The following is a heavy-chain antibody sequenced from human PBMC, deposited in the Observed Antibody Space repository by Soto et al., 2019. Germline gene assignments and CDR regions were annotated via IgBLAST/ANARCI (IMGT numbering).Heavy chain of an antibody. J-gene: IGHJ4*02. Sequence: GGSLRLSCAASGFTFSSYSMNWVRQAPGKGLEWVSSISSSSSYIYYADSVKGRFTISRDNAKNSLYLQMNSLRAEDTAVYYCARKGITMVRGSFDYWGQGTLVTVSS. V-gene: IGHV3-21*01. D-gene: IGHD3-10*01. CDR3: ARKGITMVRGSFDY. CDR2: ISSSSSYI. CDR1: GFTFSSYS.